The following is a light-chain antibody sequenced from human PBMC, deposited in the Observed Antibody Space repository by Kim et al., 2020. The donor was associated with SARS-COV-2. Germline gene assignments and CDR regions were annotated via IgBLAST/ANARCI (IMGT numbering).Light chain of an antibody. CDR2: DVT. CDR3: SSYTSTSAYV. V-gene: IGLV2-14*03. CDR1: SYDVGGYRY. J-gene: IGLJ1*01. Sequence: LTQPASVSGSPGQSITISCTGTSYDVGGYRYVSWYQQHPGEAPKLLIYDVTKRPSGVSYRFSGSKSGNTASLTISGLQAEDEALYYCSSYTSTSAYVFGTGTKVTVL.